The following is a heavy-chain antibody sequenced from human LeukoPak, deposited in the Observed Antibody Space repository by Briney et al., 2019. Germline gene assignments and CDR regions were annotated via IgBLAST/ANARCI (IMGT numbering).Heavy chain of an antibody. J-gene: IGHJ4*02. CDR2: INPNSGGT. CDR3: ARVGATGTTSPFDY. Sequence: ASVKVSCKASGYTFTGYYMHWVRQAPGQGLEWMGWINPNSGGTNYAQKFQGRVTMTRDTSISTAYMELSRLRSDDTAVYYCARVGATGTTSPFDYWGQETLVIVSS. CDR1: GYTFTGYY. V-gene: IGHV1-2*02. D-gene: IGHD1-1*01.